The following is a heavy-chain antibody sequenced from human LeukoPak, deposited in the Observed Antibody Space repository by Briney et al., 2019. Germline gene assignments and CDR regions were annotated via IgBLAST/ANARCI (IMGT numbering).Heavy chain of an antibody. CDR1: GFSLTTSGVC. J-gene: IGHJ4*02. Sequence: SGPTLVHPTPPLTLTCTFSGFSLTTSGVCVNWIRQPPGKALEWLARIDWDDDKFYSTSLKTRLTISKDTSKNQVVLTMTNMDPVDAATYYCARIGVSSGWSDWGQGTLVTVSS. CDR2: IDWDDDK. D-gene: IGHD6-13*01. CDR3: ARIGVSSGWSD. V-gene: IGHV2-70*17.